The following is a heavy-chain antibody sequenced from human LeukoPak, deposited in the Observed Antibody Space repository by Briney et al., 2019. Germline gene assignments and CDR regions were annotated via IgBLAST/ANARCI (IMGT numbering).Heavy chain of an antibody. CDR3: ARDQEPENLYYYYGMDV. Sequence: GRSLRLSCAAPGFTFSSYAMHWVRQAPGKGLEWVAVISYDGSNKYYADSVKGRFTISRDNSKNTLYLQMNSLRAEDTAVYYCARDQEPENLYYYYGMDVWGQGTTVTVSS. D-gene: IGHD1-14*01. CDR1: GFTFSSYA. CDR2: ISYDGSNK. J-gene: IGHJ6*02. V-gene: IGHV3-30-3*01.